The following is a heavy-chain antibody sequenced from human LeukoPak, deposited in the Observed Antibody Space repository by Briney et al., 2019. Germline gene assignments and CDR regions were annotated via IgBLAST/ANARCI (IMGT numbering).Heavy chain of an antibody. CDR1: GGSISKYY. V-gene: IGHV4-4*07. D-gene: IGHD3-10*01. Sequence: PSETLSLTCTVSGGSISKYYWSWIRQPAGMGLEWIGRIYASGSTNYNPSLKSRVPMSVDTSNNQFCLNLSPVTAADPAVYYCARTSARGAQFDYWGQGTLVTVSS. CDR2: IYASGST. CDR3: ARTSARGAQFDY. J-gene: IGHJ4*02.